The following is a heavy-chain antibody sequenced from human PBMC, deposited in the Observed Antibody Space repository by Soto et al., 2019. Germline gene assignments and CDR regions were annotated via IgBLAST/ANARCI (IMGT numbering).Heavy chain of an antibody. CDR1: GGTYTNYA. V-gene: IGHV1-69*13. Sequence: SVKVSCKASGGTYTNYAFSWVRQAPGQGLEWMGGIIPIFGTPDYAQKFQGRVTITADESTRTASMELSSLRSDDTAVYYCARERSVGYCITTTCPKPFYYYAMDVRGQGTTVTVSS. CDR2: IIPIFGTP. CDR3: ARERSVGYCITTTCPKPFYYYAMDV. D-gene: IGHD2-2*01. J-gene: IGHJ6*02.